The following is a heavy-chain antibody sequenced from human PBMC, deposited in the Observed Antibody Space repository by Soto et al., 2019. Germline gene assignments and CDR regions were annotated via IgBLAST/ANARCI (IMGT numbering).Heavy chain of an antibody. CDR3: ARASPYYGSPYNWFDP. Sequence: GGSLRLSCAASGFTFSSYSMNWVRQAPGKGLEWVSYISSSSSTIYYADSVKGRFTISRDNAKNSLYLQMNSLRAEDTAVYYCARASPYYGSPYNWFDPWGQGTLVTSPQ. CDR2: ISSSSSTI. V-gene: IGHV3-48*01. J-gene: IGHJ5*02. D-gene: IGHD3-10*01. CDR1: GFTFSSYS.